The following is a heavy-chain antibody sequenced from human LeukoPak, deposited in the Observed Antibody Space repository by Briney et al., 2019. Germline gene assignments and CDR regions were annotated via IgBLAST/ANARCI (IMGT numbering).Heavy chain of an antibody. CDR2: IIPIFGTA. CDR3: ARGGGTTHYDILTGYKKNWFDP. D-gene: IGHD3-9*01. Sequence: SVKVSCKASGGTFSSYAISWVRQAPGQGLEWMGGIIPIFGTANYAQKFQGRVTITADESTSTAYMELSSLRSEDTAVYYCARGGGTTHYDILTGYKKNWFDPWGQGTLVTVSS. CDR1: GGTFSSYA. J-gene: IGHJ5*02. V-gene: IGHV1-69*13.